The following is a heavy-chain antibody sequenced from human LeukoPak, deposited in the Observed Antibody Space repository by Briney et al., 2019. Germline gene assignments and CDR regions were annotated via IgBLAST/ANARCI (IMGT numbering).Heavy chain of an antibody. CDR2: IYYSGST. D-gene: IGHD6-6*01. J-gene: IGHJ4*02. CDR1: GGSISSYY. Sequence: SETLSLTCTVSGGSISSYYWSWIRQPPGKGLEWIGYIYYSGSTNYNPSLKSRVTISVDTSKNQFSLKLSFVTAADTAVYYCARHGPRLVPFDYWGQGTLVTVSS. CDR3: ARHGPRLVPFDY. V-gene: IGHV4-59*08.